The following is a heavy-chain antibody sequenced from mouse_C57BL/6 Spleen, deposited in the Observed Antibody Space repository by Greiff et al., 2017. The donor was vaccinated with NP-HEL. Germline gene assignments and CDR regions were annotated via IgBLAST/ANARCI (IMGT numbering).Heavy chain of an antibody. Sequence: QVQLQQPGAELVRPGASVTLSCKASGYTFTDYEMHWVKQTPVHGLEWIGAIDPATGGTAYNQKFKGKAILTADKSSSTAYMELRSLTSEDSAVYYCTRRGLLLYYFGDWGQGTTLTVSS. D-gene: IGHD1-1*01. CDR1: GYTFTDYE. CDR3: TRRGLLLYYFGD. V-gene: IGHV1-15*01. CDR2: IDPATGGT. J-gene: IGHJ2*01.